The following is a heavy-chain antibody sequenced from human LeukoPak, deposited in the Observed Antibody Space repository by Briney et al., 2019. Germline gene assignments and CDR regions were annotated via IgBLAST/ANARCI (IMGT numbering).Heavy chain of an antibody. CDR1: GGSFSGYY. D-gene: IGHD3-16*02. CDR2: INHSGST. Sequence: SETLSLTCAVYGGSFSGYYWSWIRQPPGKGLEWIGEINHSGSTNYNPSLKSRVTISVDTSKNQFSLKLSSVTAADTAVYYCARGRYLIRHDYVWGSYRYDYWGQGTLVTVSS. V-gene: IGHV4-34*01. J-gene: IGHJ4*02. CDR3: ARGRYLIRHDYVWGSYRYDY.